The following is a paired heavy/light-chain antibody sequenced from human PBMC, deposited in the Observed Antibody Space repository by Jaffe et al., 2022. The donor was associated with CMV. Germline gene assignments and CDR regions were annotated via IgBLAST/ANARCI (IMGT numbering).Light chain of an antibody. CDR1: SGSIASNY. CDR3: QSYDSSTQRV. V-gene: IGLV6-57*04. CDR2: EDN. J-gene: IGLJ3*02. Sequence: NFMLTQPHSVSESPGKTVTISCTRSSGSIASNYVQWYQQRPGSAPTTVIYEDNQRPSGVPDRFSGSIDSSSNSASLTISGLKTEDEADYYCQSYDSSTQRVFGGGTKLTVL.
Heavy chain of an antibody. CDR3: ARDVFYYGSGSYYVRGYYYYMDV. CDR1: GGSISSYY. CDR2: IYYSGST. V-gene: IGHV4-59*12. D-gene: IGHD3-10*01. Sequence: QVQLQESGPGLVKPSETLSLTCTVSGGSISSYYWSWIRQPPGKGLEWIGYIYYSGSTNYNPSLKSRVTISVDTSKNQFSLKLSSVTAADTAVYYCARDVFYYGSGSYYVRGYYYYMDVWGKGTTVTVSS. J-gene: IGHJ6*03.